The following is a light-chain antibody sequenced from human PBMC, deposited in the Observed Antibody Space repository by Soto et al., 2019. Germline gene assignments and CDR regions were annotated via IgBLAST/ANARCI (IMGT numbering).Light chain of an antibody. J-gene: IGKJ2*01. V-gene: IGKV1-39*01. CDR3: QQSYRTLVT. Sequence: DIQMPQSPSSLSASVGDRVPITCRASQSISSSLNWYQQKPGKAPKLLIYAASSLQSGVPSRFSGSGSGTDFTLTISSLQPEDFATYYCQQSYRTLVTFGQGTKLEIK. CDR1: QSISSS. CDR2: AAS.